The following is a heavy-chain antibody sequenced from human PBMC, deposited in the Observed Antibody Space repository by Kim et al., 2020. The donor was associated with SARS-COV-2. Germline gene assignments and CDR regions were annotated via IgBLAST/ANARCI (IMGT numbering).Heavy chain of an antibody. CDR2: IYYSGST. Sequence: SETLSLTCTVSGGSISSGDYYWSWIRQPPGKGLEWIGYIYYSGSTYYNPSLKSRVTISVDTSKNQFSLKLSSVTAADTAVYYCARARFTMVQGVIMRCDAFDIWGQGTMVTVSS. V-gene: IGHV4-30-4*01. D-gene: IGHD3-10*01. J-gene: IGHJ3*02. CDR1: GGSISSGDYY. CDR3: ARARFTMVQGVIMRCDAFDI.